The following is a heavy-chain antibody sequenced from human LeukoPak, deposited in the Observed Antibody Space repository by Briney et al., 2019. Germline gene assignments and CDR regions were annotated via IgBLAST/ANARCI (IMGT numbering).Heavy chain of an antibody. V-gene: IGHV5-10-1*01. CDR2: IDPSDSYT. CDR3: ARHRGGDYGLDAFDI. J-gene: IGHJ3*02. Sequence: GESLKISCKGSGYSFTSYWISWVRQMPGTGLEWMGRIDPSDSYTNYRPSFQGHVTISDDKSISTAYLQWSSLKASDTAMYYCARHRGGDYGLDAFDIWGQGTMVTVSS. CDR1: GYSFTSYW. D-gene: IGHD4-17*01.